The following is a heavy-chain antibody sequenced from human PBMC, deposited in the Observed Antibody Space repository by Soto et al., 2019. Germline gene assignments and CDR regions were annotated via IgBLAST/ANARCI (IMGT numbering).Heavy chain of an antibody. Sequence: GASVKVSCKASGFTFTSSAVQWVGQARGQRREWIGWSGVGSGNSHYAQKFQERVTITRDMSTNTAYMELSSLRSEDTAVYYCAALGVNFDHWGQGTLVTVSS. V-gene: IGHV1-58*01. D-gene: IGHD2-8*01. CDR2: SGVGSGNS. CDR1: GFTFTSSA. J-gene: IGHJ4*02. CDR3: AALGVNFDH.